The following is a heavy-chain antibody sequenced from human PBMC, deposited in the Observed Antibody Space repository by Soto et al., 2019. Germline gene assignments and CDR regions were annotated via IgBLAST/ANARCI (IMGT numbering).Heavy chain of an antibody. J-gene: IGHJ4*02. CDR3: ARVRPYYDILTGYYFDY. D-gene: IGHD3-9*01. CDR1: GGSISSYY. V-gene: IGHV4-59*01. CDR2: IYYSGST. Sequence: SETLSLTCTVSGGSISSYYWSWIRQPPGKGLEWIGYIYYSGSTNYNPSLKSRVTISVDTSKNQFSLKLSSVTAADTAVYYCARVRPYYDILTGYYFDYWGQGTLVTVSS.